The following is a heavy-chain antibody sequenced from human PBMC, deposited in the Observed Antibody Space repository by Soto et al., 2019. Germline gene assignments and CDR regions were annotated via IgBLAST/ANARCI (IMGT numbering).Heavy chain of an antibody. Sequence: QVQVVQSGDEVKKPGASVKVSCKASGYTFTNYGFSWVRQAPGQGLEWMGWISGYNGNTKYSEKFQGRVTMTTDTSTSTAHMELRSLRSDDTAVYDCAREGQVPYYYYGMVVWGQGTAVTVSS. CDR2: ISGYNGNT. J-gene: IGHJ6*02. CDR3: AREGQVPYYYYGMVV. V-gene: IGHV1-18*01. CDR1: GYTFTNYG.